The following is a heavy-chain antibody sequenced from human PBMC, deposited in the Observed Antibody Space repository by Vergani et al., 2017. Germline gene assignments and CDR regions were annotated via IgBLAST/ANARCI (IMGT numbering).Heavy chain of an antibody. D-gene: IGHD5-18*01. J-gene: IGHJ4*02. CDR2: ISSSSSTI. V-gene: IGHV3-48*01. CDR1: GFTFSSYS. CDR3: ARDLRIQLWSDYDY. Sequence: EVQLVESGGGLVQPGGSLRLSCAASGFTFSSYSMNWVRQAPGKGLEWVSYISSSSSTIYYADSVKGRFTISRDNAKNSLYLQMNSLRAEDTDVYYCARDLRIQLWSDYDYWGQGTLVTVSS.